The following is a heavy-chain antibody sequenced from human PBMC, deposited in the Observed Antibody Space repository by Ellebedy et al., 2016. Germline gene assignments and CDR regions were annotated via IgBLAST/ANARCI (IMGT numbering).Heavy chain of an antibody. CDR1: GYTFTNYY. D-gene: IGHD5-12*01. Sequence: ASVKVSCKASGYTFTNYYMHWVRQAPGQGLEWMGIINPSGSSTSYAQRLQGRITMTRDTSTSTVFMDLSSLRSEDTAVYYCARDYGGYNDYWGQGTLVTVSS. CDR3: ARDYGGYNDY. CDR2: INPSGSST. V-gene: IGHV1-46*04. J-gene: IGHJ4*02.